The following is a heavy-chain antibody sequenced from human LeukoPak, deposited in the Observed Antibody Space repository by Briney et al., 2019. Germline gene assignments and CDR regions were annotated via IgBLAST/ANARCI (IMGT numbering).Heavy chain of an antibody. CDR3: AKSQSGSANWALRIFDN. J-gene: IGHJ4*02. Sequence: GGSLRLSCAVSGFAFGSEAMSWVRQSPARGLEWVASISPGGGTTYYADYVKGRFTISRDNSNNSLFVQMNGLRVEDTAVYFCAKSQSGSANWALRIFDNWGQGTLVTVSS. V-gene: IGHV3-23*01. CDR1: GFAFGSEA. D-gene: IGHD1-1*01. CDR2: ISPGGGTT.